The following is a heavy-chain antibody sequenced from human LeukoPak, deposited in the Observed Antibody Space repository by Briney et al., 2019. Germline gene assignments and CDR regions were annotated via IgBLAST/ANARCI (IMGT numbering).Heavy chain of an antibody. CDR1: GFTFSSFG. CDR3: ATERPRYFDS. J-gene: IGHJ4*02. CDR2: IPYDGSNK. V-gene: IGHV3-30*02. Sequence: GGSLRLSCAASGFTFSSFGMHWVRQAPGKGLEWVAFIPYDGSNKYYADSVKGRFTISRDNSKNTLYLQMNSLRPEDTAVYYCATERPRYFDSWGQGILVTVSS.